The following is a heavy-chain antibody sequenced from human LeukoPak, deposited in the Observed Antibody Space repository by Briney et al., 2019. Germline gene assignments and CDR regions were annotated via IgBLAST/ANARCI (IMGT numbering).Heavy chain of an antibody. J-gene: IGHJ5*02. CDR3: ARTFNGFDPNFYH. CDR2: ISTDGDGP. V-gene: IGHV3-23*01. CDR1: GLTFSNHA. D-gene: IGHD5-12*01. Sequence: GGSLRLSCAASGLTFSNHAMNWVRQVTGKGLVWVSTISTDGDGPHYADSVKGRFTISRDNMKNTLYLQMDNLRDVDTAVYFCARTFNGFDPNFYHWGQGTLVTVSS.